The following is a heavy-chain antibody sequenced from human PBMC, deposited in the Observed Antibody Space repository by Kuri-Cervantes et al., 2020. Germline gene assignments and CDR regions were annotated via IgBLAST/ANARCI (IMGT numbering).Heavy chain of an antibody. J-gene: IGHJ6*03. CDR2: IIPIFGTA. CDR3: ARSGKYYDFWSGYYHPDLDYYYYMDV. V-gene: IGHV1-69*06. CDR1: GCTFSSYA. D-gene: IGHD3-3*01. Sequence: SVNVSCKASGCTFSSYAISWVRQAPGQGLEWMGGIIPIFGTANYAQKFQGRVTVTADKSTSTAYMELSSLRSEYTAVYYCARSGKYYDFWSGYYHPDLDYYYYMDVWGKGTTVTVSS.